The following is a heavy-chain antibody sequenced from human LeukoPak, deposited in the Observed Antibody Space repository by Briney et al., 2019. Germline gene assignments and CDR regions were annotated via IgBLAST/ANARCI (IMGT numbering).Heavy chain of an antibody. CDR2: ISRSGTMI. CDR1: GLTFSDYY. Sequence: GGSLRLSCAASGLTFSDYYMSWLRRAPGKGLEWVSYISRSGTMIYYADSVKGRFTISRDNAKNSTYLQMDSLRAEDTAVYYCARVGGHSVPTRETASRYMDVWGKGISVTVSS. V-gene: IGHV3-11*01. J-gene: IGHJ6*03. D-gene: IGHD5/OR15-5a*01. CDR3: ARVGGHSVPTRETASRYMDV.